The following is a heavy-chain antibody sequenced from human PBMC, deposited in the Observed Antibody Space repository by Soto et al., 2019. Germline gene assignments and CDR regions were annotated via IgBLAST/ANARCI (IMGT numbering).Heavy chain of an antibody. CDR1: GYTFTNNG. V-gene: IGHV1-8*02. CDR3: TRAGDSGAWISN. CDR2: MNPSTGET. Sequence: QVQLVQSGAEVKKPGASVKVSCKASGYTFTNNGVNWVRQATGRGLEWMGWMNPSTGETGYTEKCQGRLAMTRDTSITTAYMELTSLTSEDTAVYYCTRAGDSGAWISNWGQGTLVTVSS. J-gene: IGHJ4*02. D-gene: IGHD7-27*01.